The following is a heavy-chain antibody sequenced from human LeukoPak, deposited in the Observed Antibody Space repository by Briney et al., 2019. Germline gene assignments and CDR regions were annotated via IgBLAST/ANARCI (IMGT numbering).Heavy chain of an antibody. CDR3: ARTSSWKTPYYYYGMDV. D-gene: IGHD6-13*01. Sequence: SETLSLTCTVSGGSINNYYWSWIRQPAGKGLEWIGRIYPSGSTNDNPALKSRVTMSVDTSKNQFSLKLSSVTAADTAVYYCARTSSWKTPYYYYGMDVWGQGTTVTVSS. CDR1: GGSINNYY. CDR2: IYPSGST. J-gene: IGHJ6*02. V-gene: IGHV4-4*07.